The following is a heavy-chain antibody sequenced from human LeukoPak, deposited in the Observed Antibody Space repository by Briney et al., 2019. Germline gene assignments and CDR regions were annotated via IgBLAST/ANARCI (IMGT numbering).Heavy chain of an antibody. CDR3: ARGLRGIMIRGAITDLNWFDA. D-gene: IGHD3-10*01. V-gene: IGHV4-30-4*01. CDR1: GGSISSGDYY. Sequence: SQTLSLTCTVSGGSISSGDYYWTWIRQPPGKGLEWIGYIYHSASTHYNSSLKSRLTISVDTSKNQFSLKLSSVTAADTAVYYCARGLRGIMIRGAITDLNWFDAWGQGTLVIVSS. J-gene: IGHJ5*02. CDR2: IYHSAST.